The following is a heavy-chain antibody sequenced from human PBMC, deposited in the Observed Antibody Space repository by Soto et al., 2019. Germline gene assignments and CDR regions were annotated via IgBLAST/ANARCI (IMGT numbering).Heavy chain of an antibody. CDR3: ARVEYYYYMDV. CDR2: ISSSSSTI. CDR1: GFTFSSYS. Sequence: GSLRLSCAASGFTFSSYSMNWVRQAPGKGLEWVSYISSSSSTIYYADSVKGRFTISRDNAKNSLYLQMNSLRAEDTAVYYCARVEYYYYMDVWGKGTTVTVSS. J-gene: IGHJ6*03. V-gene: IGHV3-48*01.